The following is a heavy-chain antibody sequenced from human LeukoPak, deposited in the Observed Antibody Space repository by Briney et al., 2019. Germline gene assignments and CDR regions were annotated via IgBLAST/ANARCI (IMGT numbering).Heavy chain of an antibody. J-gene: IGHJ4*02. D-gene: IGHD2-2*01. V-gene: IGHV3-21*01. CDR1: GFTFRSYS. Sequence: GGSLGLSCGASGFTFRSYSMNWVRHAPGKGLEGVSSISSSSSYIYYADSVKGRFTISRDNAKNSLYLQMNSLRAEDTAVYYCARKYQLLSPFDYWGQGTLVTVSS. CDR3: ARKYQLLSPFDY. CDR2: ISSSSSYI.